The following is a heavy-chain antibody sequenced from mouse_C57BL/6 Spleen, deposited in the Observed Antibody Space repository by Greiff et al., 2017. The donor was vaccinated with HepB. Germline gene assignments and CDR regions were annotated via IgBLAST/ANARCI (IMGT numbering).Heavy chain of an antibody. CDR1: GYTFTSYW. CDR2: IYPSDSET. V-gene: IGHV1-61*01. D-gene: IGHD1-1*01. CDR3: AREDYYGSEGNFDY. J-gene: IGHJ2*01. Sequence: QVQLQQPGAELVRPGSSVKLSCKASGYTFTSYWMDWVKQRPGQGLEWIGNIYPSDSETHYNQKFKDKATLTVDKSSSTAYMQLSSLTSEDSAVYYCAREDYYGSEGNFDYWGQGTTLTVSS.